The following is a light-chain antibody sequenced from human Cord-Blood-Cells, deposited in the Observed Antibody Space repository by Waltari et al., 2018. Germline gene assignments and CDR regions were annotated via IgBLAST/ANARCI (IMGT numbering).Light chain of an antibody. J-gene: IGLJ3*02. CDR2: SNN. Sequence: QSVLTQPPSVSGTPGQRVTISCSGSSSNIGSNTVNWYQPLPGTAPKLLIYSNNQRPSGVPDRFSGSKSGTSASLAISGLQSEDEADYYCAAWDDSLNGWVFGGGTKLTVL. CDR3: AAWDDSLNGWV. CDR1: SSNIGSNT. V-gene: IGLV1-44*01.